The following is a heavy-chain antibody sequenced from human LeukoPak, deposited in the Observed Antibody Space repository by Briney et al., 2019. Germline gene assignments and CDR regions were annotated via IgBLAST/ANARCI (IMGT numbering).Heavy chain of an antibody. CDR3: ATDYYYDSSGSYYTVDY. V-gene: IGHV3-30*04. CDR2: ISYDGSNK. J-gene: IGHJ4*02. Sequence: PGGSLRLSCAASGFTFSSYAMHWVRQAPGKGLEWVAVISYDGSNKYYADSVKGRFTISRDNSKNTLYLQMNSLRSEDTAVYYCATDYYYDSSGSYYTVDYWGQGTLVTVSS. D-gene: IGHD3-22*01. CDR1: GFTFSSYA.